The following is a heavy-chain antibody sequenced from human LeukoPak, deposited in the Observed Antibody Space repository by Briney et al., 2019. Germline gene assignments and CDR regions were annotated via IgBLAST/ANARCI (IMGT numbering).Heavy chain of an antibody. Sequence: NPGGSLRLSCAASGFTFSSYSMNWVRQAPGKGLEWVSFISTSSSYIHNADSVKGRFIISRDDSKRTLNLQMDSLTAEDTAIYFCTKEVDVLTSNRRLFFDDWGQGILVTVSS. J-gene: IGHJ4*02. CDR2: ISTSSSYI. D-gene: IGHD3-9*01. CDR1: GFTFSSYS. V-gene: IGHV3-21*04. CDR3: TKEVDVLTSNRRLFFDD.